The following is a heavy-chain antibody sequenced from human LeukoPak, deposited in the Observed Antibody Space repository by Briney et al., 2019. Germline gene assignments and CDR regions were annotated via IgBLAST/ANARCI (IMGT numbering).Heavy chain of an antibody. CDR1: RFSLSSYW. CDR2: IKQDGNVK. CDR3: EAGDTFDI. D-gene: IGHD3-16*01. Sequence: GGSLRISCVGSRFSLSSYWMSWVRQAPGNGLEWVANIKQDGNVKQYVDSVKGRFTISRDNAKNSVYVEMNDLRVEDTAVYYCEAGDTFDIWGQGTLVTVSS. J-gene: IGHJ3*02. V-gene: IGHV3-7*01.